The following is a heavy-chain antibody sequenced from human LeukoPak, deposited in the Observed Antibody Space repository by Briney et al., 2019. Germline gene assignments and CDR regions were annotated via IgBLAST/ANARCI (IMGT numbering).Heavy chain of an antibody. CDR2: INHSGST. CDR1: GGSFSGYY. Sequence: SETLSLTCAVYGGSFSGYYWSWIRQPPGKGLEWIGEINHSGSTNYNPSLKSRVTISVDTSKNQFSLKLSSVTAADTAVYYCARDVGHCSSTSCYEDAFDIWGQGTLVTVSS. D-gene: IGHD2-2*01. V-gene: IGHV4-34*01. CDR3: ARDVGHCSSTSCYEDAFDI. J-gene: IGHJ3*02.